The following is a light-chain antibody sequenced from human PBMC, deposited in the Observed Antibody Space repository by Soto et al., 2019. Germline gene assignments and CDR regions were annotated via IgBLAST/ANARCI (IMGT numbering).Light chain of an antibody. CDR1: QGISSY. CDR2: GAS. J-gene: IGKJ3*01. Sequence: DIQLTQSPSFLSASVGDRVTITCRASQGISSYLAWHQQKPGKAPELLIYGASTLDDVVPSRFSGSGSGTEFILTISSLQPEDFGTYYCQQLKAYPFTFGPGTKVDI. CDR3: QQLKAYPFT. V-gene: IGKV1-9*01.